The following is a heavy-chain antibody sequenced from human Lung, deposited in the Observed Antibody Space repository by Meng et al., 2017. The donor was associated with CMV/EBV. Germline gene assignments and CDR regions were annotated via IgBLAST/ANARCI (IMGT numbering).Heavy chain of an antibody. J-gene: IGHJ6*02. V-gene: IGHV5-51*01. Sequence: SXXGSGYSFTSYWIGWVRQMPGKGLEWMGIIYPGDSDTRYSPSFQGQVTLSPDKSISTAYLQWSSLKASDTAMYYCARQGITIFGVDYYYYYGMDVWGQGXTVTVSS. CDR1: GYSFTSYW. D-gene: IGHD3-3*01. CDR2: IYPGDSDT. CDR3: ARQGITIFGVDYYYYYGMDV.